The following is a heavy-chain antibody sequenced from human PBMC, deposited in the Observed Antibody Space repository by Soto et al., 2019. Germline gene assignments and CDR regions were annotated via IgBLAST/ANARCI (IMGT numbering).Heavy chain of an antibody. CDR2: INQSGST. V-gene: IGHV4-34*01. CDR1: GGSISGNY. CDR3: GTQVPSGGHAGCFDP. Sequence: SETLSLTCGVYGGSISGNYWSWIRQSPGKGLEWIGEINQSGSTNYNPSLKSRITISLDTSKNQFSLKLSSVTAAATAVYYCGTQVPSGGHAGCFDPGGQETLVTVSS. D-gene: IGHD2-15*01. J-gene: IGHJ5*02.